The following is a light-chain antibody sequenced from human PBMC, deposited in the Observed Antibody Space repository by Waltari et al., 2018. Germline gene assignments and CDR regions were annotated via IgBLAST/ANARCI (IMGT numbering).Light chain of an antibody. CDR3: QQYNNWPPIT. V-gene: IGKV3-15*01. Sequence: EIVMTQSPATLSVSPGERATLSCRASQSVSTDLAWYQQKPGQAPRLLFYGASTRASGIPARFSGSGSGTEFTLTISSLQSEDFAVYYCQQYNNWPPITFGQGTRLEIK. J-gene: IGKJ5*01. CDR1: QSVSTD. CDR2: GAS.